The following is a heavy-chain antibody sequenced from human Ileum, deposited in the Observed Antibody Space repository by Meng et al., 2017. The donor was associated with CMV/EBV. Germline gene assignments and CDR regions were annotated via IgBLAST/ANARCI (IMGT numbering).Heavy chain of an antibody. CDR2: MSYSGSA. D-gene: IGHD2-15*01. J-gene: IGHJ4*02. V-gene: IGHV4-39*07. CDR3: ASATNLVPLGYYFDY. Sequence: SETLSLTCTVSGGAIRSNNYYWGWIRQPPGKGLEWIGSMSYSGSADYDPSLRGRVTMSRDTSNNQFSLRLSSMTAADTAVYYCASATNLVPLGYYFDYWAQGTLVTVSS. CDR1: GGAIRSNNYY.